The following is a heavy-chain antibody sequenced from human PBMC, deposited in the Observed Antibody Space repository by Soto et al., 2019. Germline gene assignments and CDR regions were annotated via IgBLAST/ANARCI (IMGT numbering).Heavy chain of an antibody. D-gene: IGHD3-22*01. J-gene: IGHJ4*02. CDR3: ARDHRYYYDSSGYYGYFDY. V-gene: IGHV3-30*07. Sequence: DSVKGRFTISRDNSKNTLYLQMNSLRAEDTAVYCCARDHRYYYDSSGYYGYFDYWGQGTVVTVSS.